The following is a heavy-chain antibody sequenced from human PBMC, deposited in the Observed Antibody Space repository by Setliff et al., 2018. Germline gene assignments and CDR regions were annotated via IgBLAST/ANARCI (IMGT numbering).Heavy chain of an antibody. Sequence: AGSLSLSCAASGFTLSSYWMHWVRQAPGKGLVWVSRINSDGSSTSYADSVKCRFTISRDNAKNTLYLQMNSLRAEDTAVYYCARGPWKHSAYYYYYYMDVWGKGTTVTV. CDR2: INSDGSST. CDR3: ARGPWKHSAYYYYYYMDV. V-gene: IGHV3-74*01. D-gene: IGHD1-1*01. J-gene: IGHJ6*03. CDR1: GFTLSSYW.